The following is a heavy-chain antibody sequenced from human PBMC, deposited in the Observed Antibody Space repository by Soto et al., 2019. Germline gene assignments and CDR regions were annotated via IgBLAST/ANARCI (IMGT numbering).Heavy chain of an antibody. CDR1: GFTFSSYS. D-gene: IGHD3-16*02. CDR3: AKYDYIWGSYRYDYYYYYMDV. Sequence: GGSLRLSCAASGFTFSSYSMNWVRQAPGKGLEWVSYISSSSSTIYYADSVKGRFTISRDNAKNSLYLQMNSLRDEDTAVYYCAKYDYIWGSYRYDYYYYYMDVWGKGTTVTVSS. J-gene: IGHJ6*03. V-gene: IGHV3-48*02. CDR2: ISSSSSTI.